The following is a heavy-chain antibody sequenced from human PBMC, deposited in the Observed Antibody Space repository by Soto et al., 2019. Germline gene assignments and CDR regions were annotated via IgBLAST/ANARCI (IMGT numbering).Heavy chain of an antibody. Sequence: GGSLRLSCAASGFTFSSYGMHWVRQAPGKGLEWVAVIWYDGSNKYYADSVKGRFTISRDNSKNTLYLQTNSLRAEDTAVYYCARDGGDSSSRRDAFDIWGQGTMVTVSS. CDR1: GFTFSSYG. J-gene: IGHJ3*02. V-gene: IGHV3-33*01. CDR2: IWYDGSNK. CDR3: ARDGGDSSSRRDAFDI. D-gene: IGHD6-13*01.